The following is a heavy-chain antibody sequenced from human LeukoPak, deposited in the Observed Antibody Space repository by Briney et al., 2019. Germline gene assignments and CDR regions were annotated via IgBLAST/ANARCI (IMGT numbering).Heavy chain of an antibody. V-gene: IGHV4-4*07. D-gene: IGHD3-3*01. CDR3: ATGSGDFDN. CDR1: GGYISRWY. CDR2: VYSSGST. Sequence: SETLSLTCTVSGGYISRWYWSWIRQPAGKGLEWMGRVYSSGSTNYNPSLKSRVTMSVDTSKNQFFLRLSSVTAADTAIYYCATGSGDFDNWGQGTLVTVSS. J-gene: IGHJ4*02.